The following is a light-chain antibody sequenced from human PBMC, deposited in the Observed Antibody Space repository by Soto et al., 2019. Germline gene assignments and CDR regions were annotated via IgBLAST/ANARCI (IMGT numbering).Light chain of an antibody. J-gene: IGLJ1*01. CDR2: DVS. CDR1: SSDVGRYNY. CDR3: QSYDSTLSARYV. V-gene: IGLV2-8*01. Sequence: QSALTQPPSASGSPGQSVTISCTGTSSDVGRYNYVSWYQHHPGKAPKLIIYDVSQRPSGVPDRFSASTSGTSASLAITGLQAEDEGDYYCQSYDSTLSARYVFGTGTKVTVL.